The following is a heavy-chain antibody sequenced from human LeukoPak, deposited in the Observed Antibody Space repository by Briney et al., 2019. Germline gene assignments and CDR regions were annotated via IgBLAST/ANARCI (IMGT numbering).Heavy chain of an antibody. V-gene: IGHV3-7*01. J-gene: IGHJ6*03. Sequence: GGSLRLSCAASGFTFNRFWMSWVRQAPGKGLEWVASINWDATEKRNAGSVRGRFGIYRDNSKNTPDLQMKSLRAEDTAVYYCAKGGGWSWSYYYHYMDVWGKGTTVTISS. D-gene: IGHD3-10*01. CDR1: GFTFNRFW. CDR2: INWDATEK. CDR3: AKGGGWSWSYYYHYMDV.